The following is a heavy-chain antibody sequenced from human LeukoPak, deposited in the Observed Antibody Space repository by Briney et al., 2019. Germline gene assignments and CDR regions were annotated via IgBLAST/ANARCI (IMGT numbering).Heavy chain of an antibody. V-gene: IGHV1-18*01. CDR1: GYTFTSDG. D-gene: IGHD6-19*01. CDR3: ARAITGIAVAGGPYYFDY. CDR2: ISAYNGNT. Sequence: GASVKVSCKASGYTFTSDGISWVRQAPGHGLEWMGWISAYNGNTNYAQKLQGRVTMTTDTSTSTAYMELRSLRSDDTAVYYCARAITGIAVAGGPYYFDYWGQGTLVTVSS. J-gene: IGHJ4*02.